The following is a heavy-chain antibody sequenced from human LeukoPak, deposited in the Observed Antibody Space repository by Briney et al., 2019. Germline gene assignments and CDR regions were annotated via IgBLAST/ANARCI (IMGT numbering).Heavy chain of an antibody. D-gene: IGHD6-19*01. Sequence: SQTLSLTCTVSGGSISSGGYYWSWIRQPPGKGLEWIGYIYHSGSTYYNPSLKSRVTISVDRSKNQFSLKLSSVTAADTAVYYCARVIAVAGKNDAFDIWGQGTMVTVSS. V-gene: IGHV4-30-2*01. CDR1: GGSISSGGYY. CDR3: ARVIAVAGKNDAFDI. J-gene: IGHJ3*02. CDR2: IYHSGST.